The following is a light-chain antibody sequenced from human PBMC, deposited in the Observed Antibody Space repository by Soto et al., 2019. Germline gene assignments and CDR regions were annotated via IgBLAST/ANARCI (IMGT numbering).Light chain of an antibody. CDR1: QSVRDSH. V-gene: IGKV3-20*01. Sequence: EIVLTQSPGTLSSSPGGRVTLSCRASQSVRDSHLAWFQQKPGQAPRLLIYDASRRATGIPDRFSGSGSGTEFTRRISRLEPEDVAVYFWEQYDNPQWTFGQGTKVEIK. CDR2: DAS. CDR3: EQYDNPQWT. J-gene: IGKJ1*01.